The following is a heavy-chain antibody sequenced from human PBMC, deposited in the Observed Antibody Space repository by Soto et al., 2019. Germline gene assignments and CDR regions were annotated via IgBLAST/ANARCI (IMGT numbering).Heavy chain of an antibody. CDR1: GDSIIRSF. CDR2: ISDSGVT. V-gene: IGHV4-59*01. Sequence: QVQLQESGPRLVKSSETLSLVCSVSGDSIIRSFWGWIRQSPGKGLQYIGYISDSGVTDYDPSLKSRVTISVYTSKNQFSLKLTSVTAADTAVYYCAGGAGDFSGPDSFDIWGQGTMVTVSS. D-gene: IGHD3-10*01. CDR3: AGGAGDFSGPDSFDI. J-gene: IGHJ3*02.